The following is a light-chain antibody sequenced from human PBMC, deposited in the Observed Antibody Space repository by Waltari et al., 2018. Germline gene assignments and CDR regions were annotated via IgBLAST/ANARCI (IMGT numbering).Light chain of an antibody. CDR2: AVS. J-gene: IGLJ2*01. Sequence: QSALTQPASVSGSPGQSITIPCTGTSSDVGNYTRVSWYQQHPGKAPKLMIYAVSKTPSGVSDRFSGSKSGDMASLTISGLQPEDEAEYFCSSYAGSSKGVFGGGTKVTVL. CDR3: SSYAGSSKGV. V-gene: IGLV2-23*02. CDR1: SSDVGNYTR.